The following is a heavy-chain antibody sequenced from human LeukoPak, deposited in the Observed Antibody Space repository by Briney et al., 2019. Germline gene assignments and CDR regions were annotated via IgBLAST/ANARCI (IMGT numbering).Heavy chain of an antibody. V-gene: IGHV3-7*04. Sequence: GGSPRLSCVASGFPFSSYWMTWVRQAPGKGLEWVANIKQDGSKKSYVDSVKGRFTISRDNAKNSLYLQMNSLRAEDTAIYYCTRVGYIDEGIDYWGQGTLVTVSS. D-gene: IGHD5-24*01. CDR1: GFPFSSYW. CDR2: IKQDGSKK. CDR3: TRVGYIDEGIDY. J-gene: IGHJ4*02.